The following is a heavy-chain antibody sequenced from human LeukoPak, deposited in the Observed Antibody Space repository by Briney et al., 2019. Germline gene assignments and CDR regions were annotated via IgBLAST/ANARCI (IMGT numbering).Heavy chain of an antibody. J-gene: IGHJ4*02. Sequence: GGSLRLSCAASGFTFSSYATSWVRQAPGKGLEWVSAISGSGGSTYYADSVKGRFTISRDKTKNTLYLQMNSLRAEDTAVYYCASPHIQKAFDYWGQGTLVTVSS. V-gene: IGHV3-23*01. CDR2: ISGSGGST. CDR1: GFTFSSYA. CDR3: ASPHIQKAFDY. D-gene: IGHD1-1*01.